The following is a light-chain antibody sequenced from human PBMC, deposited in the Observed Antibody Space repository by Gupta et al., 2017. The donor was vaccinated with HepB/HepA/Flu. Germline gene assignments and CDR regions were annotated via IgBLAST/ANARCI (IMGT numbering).Light chain of an antibody. CDR3: AAWDDSLKDVL. Sequence: QSVLSQPPSASGTPGPRVTISCSGSSSNIGRTNVNWYQQLPGTAPKLLIYYNDQRPSGVPDRFSASKSGTSASLVISGLQSEDEADYFCAAWDDSLKDVLFGGGTKLTVL. CDR2: YND. CDR1: SSNIGRTN. V-gene: IGLV1-44*01. J-gene: IGLJ2*01.